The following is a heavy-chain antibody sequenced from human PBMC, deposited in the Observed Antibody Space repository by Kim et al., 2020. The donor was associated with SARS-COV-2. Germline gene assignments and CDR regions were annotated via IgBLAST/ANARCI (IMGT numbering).Heavy chain of an antibody. J-gene: IGHJ4*02. Sequence: GGSLRLSCAASGFSVTSNYMSWVRQAPGKGLECVSVVYSDDNTFYADPVKGRFTIFRDSSNNTLYLQMSSRRAEDAAVYYCAMVYGSGSYYFDNWGPGTQVTVSS. D-gene: IGHD3-10*01. CDR3: AMVYGSGSYYFDN. CDR2: VYSDDNT. CDR1: GFSVTSNY. V-gene: IGHV3-66*01.